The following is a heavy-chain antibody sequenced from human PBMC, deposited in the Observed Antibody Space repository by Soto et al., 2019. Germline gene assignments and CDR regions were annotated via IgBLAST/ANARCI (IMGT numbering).Heavy chain of an antibody. CDR3: ARQGPAVGLLHYYYYGMDV. Sequence: PGESLKISCKGSGYSFTSYWISWVRQMPGKGLEWMGRIDPIDFYTNYSPSFQGHVTISADKSISTAYLQWSSLKASDTAMFYCARQGPAVGLLHYYYYGMDVWGQGTTVTVSS. CDR2: IDPIDFYT. CDR1: GYSFTSYW. V-gene: IGHV5-10-1*01. J-gene: IGHJ6*02. D-gene: IGHD2-15*01.